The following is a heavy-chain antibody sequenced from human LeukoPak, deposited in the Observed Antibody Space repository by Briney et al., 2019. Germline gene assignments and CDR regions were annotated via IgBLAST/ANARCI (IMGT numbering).Heavy chain of an antibody. CDR2: ISAYNGNT. Sequence: ASVKVSCKASGYTFTSYGISWVRQAPGQGLEWMGWISAYNGNTNYAQKLQGRVTMTTDTSTSTAYMELRSLRSDDTAVYYWAREGSLGYCSSTSCYPKHYYYYGMDVWGQGTTVTVSS. D-gene: IGHD2-2*01. V-gene: IGHV1-18*01. J-gene: IGHJ6*02. CDR3: AREGSLGYCSSTSCYPKHYYYYGMDV. CDR1: GYTFTSYG.